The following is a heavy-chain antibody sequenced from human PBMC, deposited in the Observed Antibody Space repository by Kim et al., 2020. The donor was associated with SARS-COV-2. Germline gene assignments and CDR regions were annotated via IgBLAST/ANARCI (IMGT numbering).Heavy chain of an antibody. V-gene: IGHV4-39*07. Sequence: SETLSLTCTVSGGSISSSSYYWGWIRQPPGKGLEWIGSIYYSGSTYYNPSLKSRVTISVDTSKNQFSLKLSSVTAADTAVYYCARVRRLDSSGFVNWFDPWGQGTLVTVSS. D-gene: IGHD6-19*01. CDR3: ARVRRLDSSGFVNWFDP. CDR2: IYYSGST. J-gene: IGHJ5*02. CDR1: GGSISSSSYY.